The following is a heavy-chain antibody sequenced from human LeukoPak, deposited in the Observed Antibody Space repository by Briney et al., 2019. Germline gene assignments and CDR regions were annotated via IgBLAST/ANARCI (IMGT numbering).Heavy chain of an antibody. V-gene: IGHV4-59*01. CDR1: GGSISSYY. CDR2: IYYSGST. J-gene: IGHJ4*02. CDR3: ARSDTAMETYYFDY. D-gene: IGHD5-18*01. Sequence: SETLSLTCTVSGGSISSYYWSWIRQPPGKGLEWIGYIYYSGSTNYNPSLKSRVTISVDTSKNQFSQKLSSVTAADTAVYYCARSDTAMETYYFDYWGQGTLVTVSS.